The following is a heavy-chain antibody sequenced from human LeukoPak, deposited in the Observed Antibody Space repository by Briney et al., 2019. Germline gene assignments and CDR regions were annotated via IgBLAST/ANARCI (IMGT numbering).Heavy chain of an antibody. V-gene: IGHV3-48*03. CDR1: GSTFSSYE. D-gene: IGHD3-16*01. J-gene: IGHJ4*02. CDR2: ISSSGSTI. CDR3: ARVPQRYDYVDR. Sequence: SGGSLRLSCAASGSTFSSYEMNWVRQAPGKGLEWVSYISSSGSTIYYADSVKGRFTISRDNAKNSLYLQMNSLRAEDTAVYYCARVPQRYDYVDRWGQGTLVTVSS.